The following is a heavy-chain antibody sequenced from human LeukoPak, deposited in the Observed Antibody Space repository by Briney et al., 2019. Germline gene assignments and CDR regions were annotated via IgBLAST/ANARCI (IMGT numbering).Heavy chain of an antibody. CDR2: IKQDGSEK. CDR1: GFTISDYW. D-gene: IGHD3-16*01. Sequence: PSGSLTLSCAASGFTISDYWMTWVRQAPGKGLEWVANIKQDGSEKTYVDSVKGRFTISRDNAKNSIFLQMNSLRVEDMAIYYCVRDGGTDWYDPWGQGTLVSVSS. J-gene: IGHJ5*02. V-gene: IGHV3-7*01. CDR3: VRDGGTDWYDP.